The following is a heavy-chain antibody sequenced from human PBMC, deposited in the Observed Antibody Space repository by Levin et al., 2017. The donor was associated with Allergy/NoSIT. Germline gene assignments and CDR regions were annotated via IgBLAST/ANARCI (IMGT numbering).Heavy chain of an antibody. Sequence: GGSLRLSCVASRLTLASYGIHWVRQAPGKGLEWVAVMSSDGSKQYYADSVRGRFTISRDNSKNTVYLQMSRLRSEDTAVYFCAEDFAATGVWVGVFGVWGKGTAVIVSS. CDR2: MSSDGSKQ. D-gene: IGHD3-10*01. J-gene: IGHJ6*04. V-gene: IGHV3-30*18. CDR3: AEDFAATGVWVGVFGV. CDR1: RLTLASYG.